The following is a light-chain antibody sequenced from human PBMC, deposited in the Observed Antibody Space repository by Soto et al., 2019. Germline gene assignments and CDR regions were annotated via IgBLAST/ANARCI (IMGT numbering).Light chain of an antibody. CDR1: SSDVGGYDY. J-gene: IGLJ1*01. CDR3: ISYASINTYV. Sequence: QSALTQPASVSGSPGQSITISCTGTSSDVGGYDYVSWYQQHPGKAPKLMIYDVTNRSSGVSNRLSGSKSGNTASLTISGLQAEDEADYYCISYASINTYVFGTGTKLTVL. CDR2: DVT. V-gene: IGLV2-14*01.